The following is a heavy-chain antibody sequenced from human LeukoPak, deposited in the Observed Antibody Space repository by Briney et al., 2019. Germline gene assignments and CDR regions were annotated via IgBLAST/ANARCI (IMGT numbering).Heavy chain of an antibody. V-gene: IGHV3-21*01. CDR1: GFTFSTYS. CDR3: AREVTSGY. Sequence: GGSLRLSCAASGFTFSTYSMNWVRQAPGKGLEWVSSISSNNRYIYYADSVKGRFTISRDNAKNSLYLQMNSLRDGDTAVYYCAREVTSGYWGQGTLVTVSS. J-gene: IGHJ4*02. D-gene: IGHD6-6*01. CDR2: ISSNNRYI.